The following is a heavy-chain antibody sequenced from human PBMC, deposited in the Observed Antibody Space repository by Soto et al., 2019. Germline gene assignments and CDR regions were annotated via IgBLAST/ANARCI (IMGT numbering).Heavy chain of an antibody. CDR3: AKYMVVTRTGSDYGMDV. J-gene: IGHJ6*02. V-gene: IGHV3-23*01. CDR2: ISGSGGST. CDR1: GCTFSSYA. Sequence: PGRFLRLSCAASGCTFSSYAMSWVLQAPGKGLEWVSAISGSGGSTYYADSVKGRFTISRDNSKNTLYLQMSSLRAEDTAVYNSAKYMVVTRTGSDYGMDVWGQGTTDTVSS. D-gene: IGHD2-21*02.